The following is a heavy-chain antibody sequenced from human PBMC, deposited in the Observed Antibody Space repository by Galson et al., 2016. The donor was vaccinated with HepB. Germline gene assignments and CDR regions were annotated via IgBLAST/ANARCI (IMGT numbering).Heavy chain of an antibody. CDR1: GFSFSSFA. V-gene: IGHV3-23*01. Sequence: SLRLSCAASGFSFSSFALNWVRQAPGKGLEWVSGISGSGAYTYYADSVKGRFIISRDNAKNILYLQMNSLRGEDTAVYHCAKENRCTNTHCYEGNWFDPWGQGTLVSVSS. J-gene: IGHJ5*02. CDR3: AKENRCTNTHCYEGNWFDP. D-gene: IGHD2-2*01. CDR2: ISGSGAYT.